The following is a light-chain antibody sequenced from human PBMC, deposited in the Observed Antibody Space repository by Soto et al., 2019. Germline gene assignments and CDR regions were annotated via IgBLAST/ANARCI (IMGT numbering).Light chain of an antibody. CDR3: CLYVGGRTYV. Sequence: SALAQPASVSGSPGQSITISCTGTVGLVSWYQQHPGKVPKLIIYDDTKRPSGVSSRFSGSTSGNTASLTISGLQTEDEADYSCCLYVGGRTYVFGTGTKVTVL. CDR1: VGL. CDR2: DDT. J-gene: IGLJ1*01. V-gene: IGLV2-23*01.